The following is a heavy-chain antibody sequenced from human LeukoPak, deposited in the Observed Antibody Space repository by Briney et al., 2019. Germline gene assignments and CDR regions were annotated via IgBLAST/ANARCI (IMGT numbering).Heavy chain of an antibody. CDR1: GFTFSSYS. Sequence: PGGSLRLSCAASGFTFSSYSMNWVRQAPGKGLEWVSSISSSSSYIYYADSVKGRFTISRDNAKNSLYLQMNSLRAKDTAVYYCARPGTADYYGMDVWGQGTTVTVSS. CDR3: ARPGTADYYGMDV. CDR2: ISSSSSYI. V-gene: IGHV3-21*01. J-gene: IGHJ6*02. D-gene: IGHD2-21*02.